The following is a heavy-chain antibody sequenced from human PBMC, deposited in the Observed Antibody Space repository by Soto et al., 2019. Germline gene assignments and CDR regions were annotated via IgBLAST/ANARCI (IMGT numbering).Heavy chain of an antibody. V-gene: IGHV1-18*01. CDR3: XXXXXXXXXY. CDR2: ISAYNGNT. Sequence: QVQLVQSGAEVKKPGASVKVSCKASGYTFTSYGISWVRQAPGQGLEWMGWISAYNGNTNYAQKXXXXXXXXXXXXXXXXXXXXXXXXXXXXXXXXXXXXXXXXXXYWGQGTLVTVSS. CDR1: GYTFTSYG. J-gene: IGHJ4*02.